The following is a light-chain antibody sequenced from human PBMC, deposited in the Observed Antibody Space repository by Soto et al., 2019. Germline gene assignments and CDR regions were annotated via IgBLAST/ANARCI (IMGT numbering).Light chain of an antibody. CDR3: QQTYNAPLT. CDR2: GAS. V-gene: IGKV1-39*01. Sequence: DIQMTQSRFSLSASVGDRVTITCRASQSIRTYLNWYHQKPGKAPQLLIYGASTLQSGVPSRFCGSGYGTDFTLTISSLQPEDFASYYCQQTYNAPLTFGGGTKVDIK. J-gene: IGKJ4*01. CDR1: QSIRTY.